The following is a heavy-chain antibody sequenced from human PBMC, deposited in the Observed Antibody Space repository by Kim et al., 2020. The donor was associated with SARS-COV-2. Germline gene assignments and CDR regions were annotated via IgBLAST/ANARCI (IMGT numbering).Heavy chain of an antibody. CDR2: ISPDGSET. CDR1: VFTFTNYG. Sequence: GGSLRLSCAASVFTFTNYGMHWVRQAPGKGLEWVAGISPDGSETYYAGSVKGRFTVSRDNSEHTLYLQMNSLRPEDTAVYYCAKVYNLLAVVGTGHYWGQGTLVTVSS. D-gene: IGHD6-19*01. V-gene: IGHV3-30*18. J-gene: IGHJ4*02. CDR3: AKVYNLLAVVGTGHY.